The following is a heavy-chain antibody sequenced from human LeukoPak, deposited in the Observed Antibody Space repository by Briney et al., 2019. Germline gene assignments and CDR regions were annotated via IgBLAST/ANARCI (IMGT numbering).Heavy chain of an antibody. CDR1: GYTFTSYG. V-gene: IGHV1-18*01. Sequence: ASVKVSCKASGYTFTSYGISWVRQAPGQGLEWMGWISAYNGNTNYAQKLQGRVTMTTDTSTSTAYMELRSLRSDDTAVYYCAAEYCSSTSCYWLDYWGQGTLVTVSS. D-gene: IGHD2-2*01. CDR2: ISAYNGNT. CDR3: AAEYCSSTSCYWLDY. J-gene: IGHJ4*02.